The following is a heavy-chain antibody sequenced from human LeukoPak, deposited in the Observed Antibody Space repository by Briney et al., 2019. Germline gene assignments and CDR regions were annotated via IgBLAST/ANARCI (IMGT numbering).Heavy chain of an antibody. CDR3: ARDHNYAFDN. Sequence: GGSLRLSCTASGFPFIEYSMNWVRQAPGKGLEWISYIGIDSGNTKYADSVRGRSTISADKAKNSQYLQRNSLRVEDTAVYYCARDHNYAFDNWGQGTLVSVAS. D-gene: IGHD1-1*01. J-gene: IGHJ4*02. V-gene: IGHV3-48*01. CDR2: IGIDSGNT. CDR1: GFPFIEYS.